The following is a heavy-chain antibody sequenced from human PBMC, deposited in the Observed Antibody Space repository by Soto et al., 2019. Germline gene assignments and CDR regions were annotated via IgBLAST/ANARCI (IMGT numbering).Heavy chain of an antibody. V-gene: IGHV4-34*01. CDR1: GGSFSGYY. J-gene: IGHJ4*02. D-gene: IGHD1-7*01. Sequence: PSETLSLTCAVYGGSFSGYYWSWIRQPPGKGLEWIGEINHSGSTNYNPSLKSRVTISVDTSKNQFSLKLSSVTAADTAVYYCARRYGTTFEYWGQGTLVTVSS. CDR3: ARRYGTTFEY. CDR2: INHSGST.